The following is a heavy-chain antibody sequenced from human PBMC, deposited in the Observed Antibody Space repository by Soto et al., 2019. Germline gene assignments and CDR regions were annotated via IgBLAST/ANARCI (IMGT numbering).Heavy chain of an antibody. D-gene: IGHD2-2*01. V-gene: IGHV1-3*01. CDR2: INGGNGNT. J-gene: IGHJ3*02. CDR3: ASFSRLDAFAI. CDR1: GYTFTTYA. Sequence: QVQLVQSGAEAKKPGASVKVSCKASGYTFTTYAMHWVRQAPGQRLEWMGWINGGNGNTKSSQKFQGRVTITRDTSASTAYMELSSLASVATAVYYCASFSRLDAFAILGHGTMFTVAS.